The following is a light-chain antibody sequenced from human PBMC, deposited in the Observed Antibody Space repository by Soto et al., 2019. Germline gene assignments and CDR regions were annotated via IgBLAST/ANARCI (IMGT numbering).Light chain of an antibody. CDR2: DAS. J-gene: IGKJ2*01. Sequence: EIVLTQSPAALSLSPGERATLSCRASQSVSYSLAWYQHKSGQAPRLLIYDASNRASGIPARFSGSGSGTDFTLTISSLEPEDFAVYYCLQRSNLLYTFGQGTKLEIK. CDR1: QSVSYS. V-gene: IGKV3-11*01. CDR3: LQRSNLLYT.